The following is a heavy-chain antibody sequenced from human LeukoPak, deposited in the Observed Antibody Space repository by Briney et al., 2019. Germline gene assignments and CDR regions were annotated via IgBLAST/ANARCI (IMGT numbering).Heavy chain of an antibody. CDR1: GFTFSSYA. V-gene: IGHV3-30*04. CDR2: ISYDGSNK. Sequence: GGSLRLSCAASGFTFSSYAMHWVRQAPGKGLEWVAVISYDGSNKYYADSVKGRFTISRDNSKNTLYLQMNSLRAEDTAVYYCARSKRGSTYYMDVWGKGTTVTVSS. CDR3: ARSKRGSTYYMDV. J-gene: IGHJ6*03. D-gene: IGHD3-16*01.